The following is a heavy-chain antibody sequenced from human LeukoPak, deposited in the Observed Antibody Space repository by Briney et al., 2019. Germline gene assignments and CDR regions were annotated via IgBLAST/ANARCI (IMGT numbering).Heavy chain of an antibody. CDR1: GGSISSGDYY. CDR2: IYYSGST. J-gene: IGHJ4*02. V-gene: IGHV4-30-4*01. Sequence: SQTLSLTCTVSGGSISSGDYYWSWIRQPPGKGLEWIGYIYYSGSTYYNPSLKSRVTISVDTSKNQFSLKLSSVTAADTAVYYCARYCSSTSCYYTTFDYWGQGTLVTVSA. D-gene: IGHD2-2*01. CDR3: ARYCSSTSCYYTTFDY.